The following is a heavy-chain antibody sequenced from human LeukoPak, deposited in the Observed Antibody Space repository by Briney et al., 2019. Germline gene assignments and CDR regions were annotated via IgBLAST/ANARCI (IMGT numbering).Heavy chain of an antibody. J-gene: IGHJ3*02. Sequence: SETLSLTCGVSGGTFSNLFWNWIRQTPGKGLEWIGQIYHSGSTGYNPSLKSRVTISVDTSKKHFSLNLTSVTAADTAVYCCASGGAVNGFDIWGQGTRVTVSS. CDR3: ASGGAVNGFDI. CDR1: GGTFSNLF. V-gene: IGHV4-34*01. CDR2: IYHSGST. D-gene: IGHD6-19*01.